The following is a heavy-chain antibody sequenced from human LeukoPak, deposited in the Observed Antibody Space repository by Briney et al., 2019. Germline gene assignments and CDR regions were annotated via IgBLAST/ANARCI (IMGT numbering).Heavy chain of an antibody. CDR3: ARDFRTQLDGYSPPYHFDY. CDR2: IDSSSIHI. CDR1: GFPFSIHS. D-gene: IGHD5-24*01. Sequence: GGSLRLSCAASGFPFSIHSMSWVRQAPGKGLEWGSSIDSSSIHIYYADSMKGRFTISRDNAKNSLFLQMNSLRAEDTAVYYCARDFRTQLDGYSPPYHFDYWGQGALVTVSS. J-gene: IGHJ4*02. V-gene: IGHV3-21*01.